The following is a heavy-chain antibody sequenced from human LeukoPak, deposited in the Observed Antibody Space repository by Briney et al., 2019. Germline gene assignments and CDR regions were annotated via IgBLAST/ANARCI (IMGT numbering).Heavy chain of an antibody. CDR1: GFTFSSYS. D-gene: IGHD3-22*01. V-gene: IGHV3-21*01. CDR2: ISSSSYI. J-gene: IGHJ4*02. Sequence: GGSLRLSCAASGFTFSSYSMNWVRQAPGKGLEWVSSISSSSYIYYADSVKGRFTISRDNAKNSLYLQMNSLRAEDTAVYYCARGEYHYYDSSGYYSDYWGQGTLVTVSS. CDR3: ARGEYHYYDSSGYYSDY.